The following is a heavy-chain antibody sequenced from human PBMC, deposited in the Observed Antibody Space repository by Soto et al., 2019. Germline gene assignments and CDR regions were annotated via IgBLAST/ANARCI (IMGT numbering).Heavy chain of an antibody. J-gene: IGHJ4*02. Sequence: SLRLSCAASGFTFSSYSINWVRQAPGKGLEWVSSISTSSTYIYYADSVKGRITISRDNAKNSLYLQMNSLRAEDTAVYYCARGNADYYDSSGYFDYWGQGTLVTVSS. CDR2: ISTSSTYI. D-gene: IGHD3-22*01. CDR1: GFTFSSYS. V-gene: IGHV3-21*01. CDR3: ARGNADYYDSSGYFDY.